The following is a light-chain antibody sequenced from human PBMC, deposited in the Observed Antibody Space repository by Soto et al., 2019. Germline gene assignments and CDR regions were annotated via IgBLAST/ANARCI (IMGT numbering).Light chain of an antibody. V-gene: IGKV3-20*01. CDR1: QSVSSSH. CDR2: GTS. CDR3: QQYGSSPRT. J-gene: IGKJ2*01. Sequence: EIVLTQSPGTLSLSPGERATLSCRASQSVSSSHLAWYQQKPGQAPRLLIYGTSSRATGIPDRFSGSESGTDFTLTISRLEPEDFAVYYCQQYGSSPRTCGQGTKLEIK.